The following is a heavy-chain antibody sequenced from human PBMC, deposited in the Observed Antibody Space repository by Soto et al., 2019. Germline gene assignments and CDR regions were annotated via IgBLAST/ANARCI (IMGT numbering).Heavy chain of an antibody. V-gene: IGHV3-23*01. J-gene: IGHJ4*02. Sequence: PGGSLRLSCAASGFTFSSYAMSWVRQAPGKGLEWVSAISGSGGSTYYADSVKGRFTISRDNSKNTLYLQMNSLRAEDTAVYYCAKDRSIAVAGRSPFDYWGQGTLVTVSS. CDR1: GFTFSSYA. CDR2: ISGSGGST. CDR3: AKDRSIAVAGRSPFDY. D-gene: IGHD6-19*01.